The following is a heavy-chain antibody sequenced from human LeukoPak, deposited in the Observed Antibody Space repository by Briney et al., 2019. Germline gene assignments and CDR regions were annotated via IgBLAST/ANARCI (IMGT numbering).Heavy chain of an antibody. D-gene: IGHD3-3*01. V-gene: IGHV4-39*07. J-gene: IGHJ6*03. CDR3: ARGYDFWSANYYMDV. CDR1: GGSISSSSYC. Sequence: PSETLSLTCTVSGGSISSSSYCWGWIRQPPGKGLEWIGSIYYTGSINYNPSLKSRVTMSLDTSKNQFSLKLSSVTAADTAVYYCARGYDFWSANYYMDVWGKGTTVTVSS. CDR2: IYYTGSI.